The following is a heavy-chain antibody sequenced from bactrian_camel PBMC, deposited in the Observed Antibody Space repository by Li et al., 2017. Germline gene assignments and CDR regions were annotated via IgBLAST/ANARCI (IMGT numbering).Heavy chain of an antibody. CDR1: RVNSYC. CDR2: ISTGFPST. CDR3: VRDGGSATIVPADFGY. Sequence: VQLVESGGGSVQVGGSLTLSCRFSRVNSYCLGWFRQALGKEREGVAGISTGFPSTSYADSVKGRFTISVDNAKNTVYLQMNSLKPEDTAVYYCVRDGGSATIVPADFGYWGQGTQVTVS. V-gene: IGHV3S63*01. J-gene: IGHJ6*01. D-gene: IGHD4*01.